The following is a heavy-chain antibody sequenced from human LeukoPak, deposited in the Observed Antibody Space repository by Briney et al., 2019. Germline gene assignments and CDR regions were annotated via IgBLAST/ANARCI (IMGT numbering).Heavy chain of an antibody. CDR1: GGSISSYY. D-gene: IGHD3-3*01. V-gene: IGHV4-4*07. CDR2: IYTSGST. J-gene: IGHJ6*02. CDR3: ARGRPYDFWSGYYYGMDV. Sequence: SETLSLTCTVSGGSISSYYWSWIRQPAGKGLEWSGRIYTSGSTNYNPSLKSRVTMSVDTSKNQFSLKLSSVTAADTAVYYCARGRPYDFWSGYYYGMDVSGQGTTVTVSS.